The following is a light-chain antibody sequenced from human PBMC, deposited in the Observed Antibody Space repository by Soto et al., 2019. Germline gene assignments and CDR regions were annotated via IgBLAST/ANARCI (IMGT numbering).Light chain of an antibody. J-gene: IGLJ2*01. CDR1: SSNIGNNY. Sequence: QSVLTQPPSVSAAPGQKVTISCSGSSSNIGNNYVSWYQQLPGTAPKFLIYDNNKRPSGIPDRFSGSKSGTSATLGITGVQTGDEADYYCGTWDSSLSVVVFGGGTKLTVL. CDR3: GTWDSSLSVVV. CDR2: DNN. V-gene: IGLV1-51*01.